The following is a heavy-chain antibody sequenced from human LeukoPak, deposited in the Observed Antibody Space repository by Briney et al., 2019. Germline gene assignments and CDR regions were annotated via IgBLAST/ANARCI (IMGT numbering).Heavy chain of an antibody. CDR2: IYTSGTT. D-gene: IGHD4-17*01. J-gene: IGHJ6*02. CDR1: GGSISSYY. CDR3: AGDGPQTTVPEGMDV. Sequence: SETLSLTCTVSGGSISSYYWSWIRQPPGKGLEWIGYIYTSGTTNYNPSLKSRVTISVDRSKNQFSLQLRSVTAADTAVYYCAGDGPQTTVPEGMDVWGQGTTVTVSS. V-gene: IGHV4-4*09.